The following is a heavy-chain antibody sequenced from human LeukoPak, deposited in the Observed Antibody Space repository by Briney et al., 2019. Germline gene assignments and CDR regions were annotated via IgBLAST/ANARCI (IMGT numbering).Heavy chain of an antibody. D-gene: IGHD6-6*01. J-gene: IGHJ5*02. CDR1: GGSFSGYY. Sequence: SGTLSLTCAVYGGSFSGYYWSWIRQPPGKGLEWIGEINHSGSTNYNPSLKSRVTISVDTSKNQFSLKLSSVTAADTAVSYCARVEYSSSSGNWFDPWGQGTLVTVSS. CDR3: ARVEYSSSSGNWFDP. V-gene: IGHV4-34*01. CDR2: INHSGST.